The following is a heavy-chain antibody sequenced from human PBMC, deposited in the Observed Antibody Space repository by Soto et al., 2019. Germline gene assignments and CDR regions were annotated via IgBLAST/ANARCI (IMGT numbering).Heavy chain of an antibody. CDR3: ARDLDIVLVPAAIGGFDLDD. CDR1: GYTFTRNY. CDR2: MNPSGGST. Sequence: ASVKVSCKASGYTFTRNYMHWVRQAPGQGLEWMGIMNPSGGSTNYAQTFQDRVTMTRDTSTSTVYMELSSLRSDDTAVYYCARDLDIVLVPAAIGGFDLDDWGQGTLVTVSS. V-gene: IGHV1-46*01. J-gene: IGHJ4*02. D-gene: IGHD2-2*03.